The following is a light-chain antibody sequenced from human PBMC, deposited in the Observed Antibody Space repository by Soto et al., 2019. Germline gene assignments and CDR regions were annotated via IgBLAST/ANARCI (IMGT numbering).Light chain of an antibody. CDR1: TSHIGSDH. V-gene: IGLV1-47*01. CDR3: AAWDDSLSGHVV. J-gene: IGLJ2*01. CDR2: NSN. Sequence: QSVLTQPPSVSGAPGQRIVISCSGVTSHIGSDHVYWYQQLPGTAPKLVIYNSNCRPSGIPDRFSGSKSGASASLAIRGLRSEDEAEYYCAAWDDSLSGHVVFGGGTKLTVL.